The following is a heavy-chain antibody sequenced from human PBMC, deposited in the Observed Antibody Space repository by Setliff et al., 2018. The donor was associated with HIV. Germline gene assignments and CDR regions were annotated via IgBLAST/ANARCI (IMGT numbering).Heavy chain of an antibody. Sequence: GGSLRLSCVGSGFTFSTYSMSWVRQVPGKGLEWIAYIYTSSSTIHYGDSVKGRFTISRDNAKNSVYLQMNSLRAEDTAVYYCAVLWPFDYWGLGTLVTVSS. CDR1: GFTFSTYS. CDR3: AVLWPFDY. D-gene: IGHD3-10*01. CDR2: IYTSSSTI. V-gene: IGHV3-48*01. J-gene: IGHJ4*02.